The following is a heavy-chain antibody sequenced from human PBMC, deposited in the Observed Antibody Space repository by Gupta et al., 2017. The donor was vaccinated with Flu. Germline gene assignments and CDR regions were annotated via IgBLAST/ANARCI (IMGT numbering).Heavy chain of an antibody. D-gene: IGHD4-17*01. Sequence: EVQLLESGGGLVQPGGSLRLSCAASGFTFSSYAMRWVRQAPGKGLEWVSAISGSGGSTYYADSVKGRFTISRDNSKNTLYLQMNSLRAEDTAVYYCAKDLGVFYGDLDVAFDIWGQGTMVTVSS. CDR1: GFTFSSYA. CDR2: ISGSGGST. J-gene: IGHJ3*02. V-gene: IGHV3-23*01. CDR3: AKDLGVFYGDLDVAFDI.